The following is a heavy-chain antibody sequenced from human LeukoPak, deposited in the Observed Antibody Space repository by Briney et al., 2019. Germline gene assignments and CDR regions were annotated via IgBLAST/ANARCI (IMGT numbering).Heavy chain of an antibody. CDR1: GFTFSSYG. V-gene: IGHV3-23*01. CDR3: ARVRGVVITAMIFDY. J-gene: IGHJ4*02. D-gene: IGHD3-22*01. Sequence: GGSLRLSCAASGFTFSSYGMSWVRQAPGKGLEWVSAISGSGGSTYYADSVKGRFTISRDNSKNTLYLQMNSLRAEDTAVYYCARVRGVVITAMIFDYWGQGTLVTVSS. CDR2: ISGSGGST.